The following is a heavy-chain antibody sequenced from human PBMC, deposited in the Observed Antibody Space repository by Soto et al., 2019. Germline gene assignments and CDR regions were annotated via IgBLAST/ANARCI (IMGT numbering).Heavy chain of an antibody. CDR3: ARRFTTGETIEGFDY. D-gene: IGHD1-1*01. Sequence: SVKVSCKASGATFSGSAFSWVRQAPGQGLEWMGGITPTLGTTNYAQHLQGRVTITADEYTATSFMELTSLTSADTAIYYCARRFTTGETIEGFDYWGQGTLVTVSS. J-gene: IGHJ4*02. CDR2: ITPTLGTT. V-gene: IGHV1-69*13. CDR1: GATFSGSA.